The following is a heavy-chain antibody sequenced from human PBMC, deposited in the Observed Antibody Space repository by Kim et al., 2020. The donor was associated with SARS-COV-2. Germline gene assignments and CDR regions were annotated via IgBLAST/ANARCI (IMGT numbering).Heavy chain of an antibody. CDR3: VRHSTFYYDSRGYLDWFDP. Sequence: GESLKISCKGSGYSFTSYWLGWVRQMPGKGLEWMGTIYPGDSDTRYSPSFQGQVTISADKSISTAYLQWSSLKASDTAMYYCVRHSTFYYDSRGYLDWFDPWGQGTLVTVSS. CDR2: IYPGDSDT. J-gene: IGHJ5*02. CDR1: GYSFTSYW. V-gene: IGHV5-51*01. D-gene: IGHD3-22*01.